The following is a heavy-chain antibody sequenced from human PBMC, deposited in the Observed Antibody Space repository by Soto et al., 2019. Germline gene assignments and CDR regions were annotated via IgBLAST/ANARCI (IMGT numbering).Heavy chain of an antibody. CDR3: ARVGPYYYGSGSTYGMDV. D-gene: IGHD3-10*01. V-gene: IGHV1-69*01. CDR1: GGTFSSYA. CDR2: IIPIFGTA. J-gene: IGHJ6*02. Sequence: QVQLVQSGAEVKKPGSSVKVSCKASGGTFSSYAISWVRQAPGQGLEWMGGIIPIFGTANYAQKFQGRVTITADESTSTAYMELSSLRSEDTAVYYCARVGPYYYGSGSTYGMDVWGPGTTVTVSS.